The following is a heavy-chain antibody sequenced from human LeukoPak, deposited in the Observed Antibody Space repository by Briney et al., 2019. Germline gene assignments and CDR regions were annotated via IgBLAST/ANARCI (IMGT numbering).Heavy chain of an antibody. J-gene: IGHJ6*02. Sequence: GGSLRLSCAASGFTVSSNYMNWVRQAPGKGLEGVSLISSGGTTYYTDSVKGRFTISRDNSKSTLYIQMNSLRAEDTAVYYCARDPSPVYYASGSSKYYYYGMDVWGPGTTVTVSS. V-gene: IGHV3-66*01. CDR3: ARDPSPVYYASGSSKYYYYGMDV. CDR1: GFTVSSNY. D-gene: IGHD3-10*01. CDR2: ISSGGTT.